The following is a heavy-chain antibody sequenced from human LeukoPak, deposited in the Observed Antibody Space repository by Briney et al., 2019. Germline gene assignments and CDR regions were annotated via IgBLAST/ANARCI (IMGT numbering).Heavy chain of an antibody. Sequence: GGSLRLSCAASGFTFSDYYMSWIRQAPGKGLEWVSYISSSGSTIYHADSVKGRFSISRDNAKNSLYLQMNSLRAEDTAVYYCARLKNVEIFDYWGQGTLVTVSS. CDR3: ARLKNVEIFDY. CDR2: ISSSGSTI. CDR1: GFTFSDYY. J-gene: IGHJ4*02. V-gene: IGHV3-11*01. D-gene: IGHD2-21*01.